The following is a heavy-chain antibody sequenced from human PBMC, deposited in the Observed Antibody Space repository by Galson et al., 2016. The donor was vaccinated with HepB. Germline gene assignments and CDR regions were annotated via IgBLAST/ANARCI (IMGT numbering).Heavy chain of an antibody. CDR1: GFTFSNYW. V-gene: IGHV3-7*01. Sequence: SLRLSCAASGFTFSNYWLSWVRQAPGKGLGWVANMNQDGSEKYFVDSVKGRFTISRDNAQNSVYLQMNSLRAEDTAVYYCARNYGPFDLWGQGTLVIVSS. J-gene: IGHJ5*02. CDR3: ARNYGPFDL. CDR2: MNQDGSEK. D-gene: IGHD3-16*01.